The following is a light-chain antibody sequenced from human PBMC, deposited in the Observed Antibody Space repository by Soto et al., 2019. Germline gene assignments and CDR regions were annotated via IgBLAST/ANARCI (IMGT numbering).Light chain of an antibody. CDR2: DAS. J-gene: IGKJ2*01. CDR1: RGVSNSY. CDR3: QQYERPPFA. V-gene: IGKV3-20*01. Sequence: EIVLTQSPGTLSLFPGDRATLSCRASRGVSNSYLAWFQQKPGQAPRLLIYDASSRAAGVPDRVSGGGSGTDFTLTISALEPEDFALYFCQQYERPPFAFGQGTRLEI.